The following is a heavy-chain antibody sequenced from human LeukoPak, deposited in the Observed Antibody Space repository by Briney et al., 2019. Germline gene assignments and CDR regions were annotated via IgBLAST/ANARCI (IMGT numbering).Heavy chain of an antibody. CDR1: GFTFNSYG. CDR2: IWSDGTEK. CDR3: AKDIERGFDYTNSLDY. D-gene: IGHD4-11*01. Sequence: GGSLRLSCAASGFTFNSYGMHWVRQAPGKGLEWVAVIWSDGTEKYYADSVKGRFAISRDDSNKMVYLQMNSRRVEDTAVYYCAKDIERGFDYTNSLDYWGQGTLVTVSS. V-gene: IGHV3-33*06. J-gene: IGHJ4*02.